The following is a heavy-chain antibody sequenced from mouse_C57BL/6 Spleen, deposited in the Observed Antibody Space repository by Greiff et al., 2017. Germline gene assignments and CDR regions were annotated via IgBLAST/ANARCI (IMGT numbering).Heavy chain of an antibody. CDR1: GYTFTSYW. CDR3: ARSLSITTVVDYAMDY. V-gene: IGHV1-64*01. Sequence: QVQLQQPGAELVKPGASVKLSCKASGYTFTSYWMHWVKQRPGQGLEWIGMIHPNSGSTNYNEKFKSKATLTVDKSSSTDYMQLSSLTSEDSAVYYCARSLSITTVVDYAMDYWGQGTSVTVSS. D-gene: IGHD1-1*01. CDR2: IHPNSGST. J-gene: IGHJ4*01.